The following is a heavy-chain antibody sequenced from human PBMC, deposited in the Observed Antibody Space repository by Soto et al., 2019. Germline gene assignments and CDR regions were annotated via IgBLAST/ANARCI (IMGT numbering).Heavy chain of an antibody. CDR3: TTVGYSSSWEKKYYYYYYGMDV. D-gene: IGHD6-13*01. CDR1: GFTFSNAW. CDR2: IKSKTDGGTT. J-gene: IGHJ6*02. V-gene: IGHV3-15*07. Sequence: GGSLRLSCAASGFTFSNAWMNWVRQAPGKGLEWVGRIKSKTDGGTTDYAAPVKGRFTISRDDSKNTLYLQMNSLKTEDTAVYYCTTVGYSSSWEKKYYYYYYGMDVWGQGTTVTVSS.